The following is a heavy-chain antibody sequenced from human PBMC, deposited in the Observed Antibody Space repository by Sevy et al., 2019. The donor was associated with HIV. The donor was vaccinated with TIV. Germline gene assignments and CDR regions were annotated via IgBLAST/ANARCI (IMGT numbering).Heavy chain of an antibody. Sequence: GGSLRLSCAASGFTFSSYSMNWVRQAPGKGLEWVSYISSSSSTIYYADSVKGRFTISRDNAKNSLYLQMNSLRDEDTAVYYCARGLRYKSGEYGMDVWGQGTTVTVSS. CDR2: ISSSSSTI. CDR3: ARGLRYKSGEYGMDV. CDR1: GFTFSSYS. V-gene: IGHV3-48*02. J-gene: IGHJ6*02. D-gene: IGHD1-1*01.